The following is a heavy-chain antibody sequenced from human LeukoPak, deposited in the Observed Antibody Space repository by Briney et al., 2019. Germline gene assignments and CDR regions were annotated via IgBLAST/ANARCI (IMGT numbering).Heavy chain of an antibody. V-gene: IGHV3-23*01. CDR1: GFTFSSYA. J-gene: IGHJ6*03. D-gene: IGHD3-16*01. Sequence: GGSLRLSCAASGFTFSSYAMSWVRQAPGKGLEGVSAISGSGGSTYYADSVKGRFTISRDNSKNTLYLQMNSLRAEDTAVYYCAKGLKTGVGPYMGYHYYMDVWGKGATVTVSS. CDR2: ISGSGGST. CDR3: AKGLKTGVGPYMGYHYYMDV.